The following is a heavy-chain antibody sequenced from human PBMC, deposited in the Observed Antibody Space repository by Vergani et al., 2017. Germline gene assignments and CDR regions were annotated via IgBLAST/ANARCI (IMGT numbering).Heavy chain of an antibody. Sequence: QVQLQESGPGLVKPSQTLSLTCTVSGCSISSGGYYWIWLRQHPGKGLEWIGYLSYSGITYYHQSLKSRVTISVDTSKNQFYLKLSSVTAADTAVYYCGGDGVAAAGTRGGVAFDIWGQGTMVSVSS. D-gene: IGHD6-13*01. J-gene: IGHJ3*02. V-gene: IGHV4-31*03. CDR2: LSYSGIT. CDR1: GCSISSGGYY. CDR3: GGDGVAAAGTRGGVAFDI.